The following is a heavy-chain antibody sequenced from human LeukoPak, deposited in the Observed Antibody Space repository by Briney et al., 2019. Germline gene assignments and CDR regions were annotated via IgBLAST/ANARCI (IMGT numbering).Heavy chain of an antibody. Sequence: GGSLRLSCAASGFTFSSYAMSWFGRAPGKGWKWVSAISGSGGSTYYADSVKGRFTVSRDNSKNTLYLQMNSLRAEDTAVYYCAKCIRYFVPESWGQGTLVTVSS. CDR2: ISGSGGST. CDR1: GFTFSSYA. CDR3: AKCIRYFVPES. J-gene: IGHJ5*02. D-gene: IGHD3-9*01. V-gene: IGHV3-23*01.